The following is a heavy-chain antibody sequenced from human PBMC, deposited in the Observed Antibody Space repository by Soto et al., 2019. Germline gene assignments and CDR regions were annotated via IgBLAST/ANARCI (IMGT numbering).Heavy chain of an antibody. V-gene: IGHV3-11*01. J-gene: IGHJ6*03. D-gene: IGHD6-19*01. CDR1: GFTFSDYY. CDR3: ARGAAVAGTRYYYMDV. CDR2: ISSSGSTI. Sequence: GGSLRLSCAASGFTFSDYYMSWIRQAPGKGLEWVSYISSSGSTIYYADSVKGRFTISRDNAKNSLYLQMNSLRAEDTAVYYCARGAAVAGTRYYYMDVWGKGTTVTVSS.